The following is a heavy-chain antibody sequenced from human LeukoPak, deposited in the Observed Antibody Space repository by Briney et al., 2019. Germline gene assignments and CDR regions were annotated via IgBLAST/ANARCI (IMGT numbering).Heavy chain of an antibody. CDR2: ISGSGGST. Sequence: GASLRLSCAASGFTFSSYAMSWVRQAPGKGLEWVSAISGSGGSTYYADSVKGRFTISRDNSRNTLYLQMNSLRAEDTAVYYCAKDEHIVVVTATYFDYWGRGTLVTVSS. V-gene: IGHV3-23*01. CDR1: GFTFSSYA. CDR3: AKDEHIVVVTATYFDY. D-gene: IGHD2-21*02. J-gene: IGHJ4*02.